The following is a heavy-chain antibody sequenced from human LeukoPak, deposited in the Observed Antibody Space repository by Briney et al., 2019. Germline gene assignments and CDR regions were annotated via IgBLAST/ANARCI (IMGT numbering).Heavy chain of an antibody. CDR3: ARQSRSQTTYYYYMDV. CDR1: GYTFSSYW. D-gene: IGHD1-14*01. J-gene: IGHJ6*03. CDR2: IYPGDSDT. Sequence: GESLKISCKGSGYTFSSYWIGWVRQMPGEGLEWMGIIYPGDSDTRYSPSFQGQVTISADKSISTAYLQWSSLKASDTAMYYCARQSRSQTTYYYYMDVWGKGTTVTVSS. V-gene: IGHV5-51*01.